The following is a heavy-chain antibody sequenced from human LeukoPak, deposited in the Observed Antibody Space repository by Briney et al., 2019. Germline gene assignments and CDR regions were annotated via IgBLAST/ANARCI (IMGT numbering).Heavy chain of an antibody. CDR2: FHYNGKT. V-gene: IGHV4-59*01. CDR3: ARVYYDRSDSSNPFDP. Sequence: SETLSLTCTVSGDSISSSYWSWVRQPPGRMLEWVGYFHYNGKTNYNPSLNNRATISVDMSKNQFSLTLTSVTVADTAMYYCARVYYDRSDSSNPFDPWGQGTLVTVSA. D-gene: IGHD3-22*01. J-gene: IGHJ5*02. CDR1: GDSISSSY.